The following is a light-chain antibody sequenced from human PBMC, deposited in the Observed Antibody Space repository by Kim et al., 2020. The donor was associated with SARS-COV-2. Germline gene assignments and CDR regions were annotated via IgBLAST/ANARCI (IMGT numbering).Light chain of an antibody. J-gene: IGLJ1*01. V-gene: IGLV2-14*03. CDR1: SSDVGGYNS. CDR3: SSYSGSTFYV. Sequence: GQSITISCTRTSSDVGGYNSVSWYQQHPGKAPKLMIYDVTNRPSGVSNRFSGSKSGNTASLTISGLQAEDEADYYCSSYSGSTFYVFGAGTKVTVL. CDR2: DVT.